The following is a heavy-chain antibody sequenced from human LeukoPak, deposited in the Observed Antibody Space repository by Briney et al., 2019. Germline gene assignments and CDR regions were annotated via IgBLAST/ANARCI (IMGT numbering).Heavy chain of an antibody. Sequence: GGSLRLSCTASEFAFRSYGINWVAQAPGKGLKWFSSISSSSSYMSYADSVKGRFTISRDNAKNSLYLQMNSLRAEDTAGYYCARGYSWSCGSCSYYFDYWGQGTLVTVSS. V-gene: IGHV3-21*01. CDR1: EFAFRSYG. CDR2: ISSSSSYM. D-gene: IGHD2-15*01. CDR3: ARGYSWSCGSCSYYFDY. J-gene: IGHJ4*02.